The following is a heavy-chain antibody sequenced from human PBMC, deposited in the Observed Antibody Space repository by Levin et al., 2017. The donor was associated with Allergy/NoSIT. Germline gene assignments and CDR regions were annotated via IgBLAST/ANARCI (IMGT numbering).Heavy chain of an antibody. D-gene: IGHD3-16*02. V-gene: IGHV3-23*01. CDR1: GFTFSSYA. J-gene: IGHJ4*02. CDR2: ISGSGGST. CDR3: AKDMITFGGVIVMGPVDY. Sequence: GGSLRLSCAASGFTFSSYAMSWVRQAPGKGLEWVSAISGSGGSTYYADSVKGRFTISRDNSKNTLYLQMNSLRAEDTAVYYCAKDMITFGGVIVMGPVDYWGQGTLVTVSS.